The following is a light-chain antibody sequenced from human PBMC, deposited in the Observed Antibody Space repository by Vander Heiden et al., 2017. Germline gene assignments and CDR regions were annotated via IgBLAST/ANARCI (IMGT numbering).Light chain of an antibody. V-gene: IGKV3-15*01. CDR2: GAS. J-gene: IGKJ4*01. CDR3: QQYNNWPPT. Sequence: EIVMTQSPATLSVSPGERATLSCRASQSVSSDLAWFQHKPGQAPRLLIYGASTRATGIPARFSGSGSGTEFTLTISSLQSEDFAVYYCQQYNNWPPTFGGGTTVEIK. CDR1: QSVSSD.